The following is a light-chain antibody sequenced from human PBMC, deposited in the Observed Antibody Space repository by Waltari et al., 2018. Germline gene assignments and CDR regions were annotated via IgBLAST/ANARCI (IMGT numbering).Light chain of an antibody. CDR2: GAS. J-gene: IGKJ1*01. V-gene: IGKV3-20*01. CDR1: QSVSSSY. CDR3: QQYGSSPKT. Sequence: IVLTQSPGTLSLSPGERATLSCRASQSVSSSYLAGYQQKPGQAPRLLIYGASSRATGIPDRFSGSGSGTDFTLTISRLEPEDFAVYYCQQYGSSPKTFGQGTKVEIK.